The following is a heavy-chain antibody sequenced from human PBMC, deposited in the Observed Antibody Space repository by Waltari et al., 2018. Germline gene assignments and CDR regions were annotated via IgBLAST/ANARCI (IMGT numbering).Heavy chain of an antibody. J-gene: IGHJ4*02. CDR1: GFDVGSSF. D-gene: IGHD6-25*01. CDR2: LYSNNNA. Sequence: EVQLVESGGGLVQPGESLRLSCVASGFDVGSSFMTWIRQAPGGGLECVSILYSNNNAYYADAVEVRLTVSRDSARNALFLQMDRLRPEDTGVYFCAKERANSGAWDYLEYWGRGILVTVSS. V-gene: IGHV3-66*02. CDR3: AKERANSGAWDYLEY.